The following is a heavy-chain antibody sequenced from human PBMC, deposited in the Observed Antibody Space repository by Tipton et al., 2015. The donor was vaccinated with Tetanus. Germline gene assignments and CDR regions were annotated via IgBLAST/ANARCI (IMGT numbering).Heavy chain of an antibody. CDR2: ITGSSNSI. CDR1: GFTFSSYS. J-gene: IGHJ4*02. V-gene: IGHV3-21*01. D-gene: IGHD1-26*01. CDR3: ARPTVGARYYFDY. Sequence: SLRLSCAASGFTFSSYSMNWVRQAPGKGLEWVSSITGSSNSIYYADSVKGRFTISRDSANNSLYLQMNSLRAEDTAVYYCARPTVGARYYFDYWGQGTLVTVSS.